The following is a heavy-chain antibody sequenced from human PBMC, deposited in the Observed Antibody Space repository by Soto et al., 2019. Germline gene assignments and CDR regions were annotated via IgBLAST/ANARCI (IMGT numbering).Heavy chain of an antibody. CDR1: FSPFPPHL. J-gene: IGHJ6*02. V-gene: IGHV1-3*01. D-gene: IGHD3-3*01. CDR2: INAGNGNT. Sequence: SFSPFPPHLIHWVRQAPGQRLEWIGWINAGNGNTKYSQKFQVRAIITRDTSARPSYLELSSLRSSATAVYYCARATDKLITIYYGMDVWGQGTTVTVSS. CDR3: ARATDKLITIYYGMDV.